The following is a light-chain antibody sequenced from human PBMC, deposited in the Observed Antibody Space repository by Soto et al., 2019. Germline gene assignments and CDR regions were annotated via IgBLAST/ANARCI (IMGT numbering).Light chain of an antibody. J-gene: IGLJ1*01. V-gene: IGLV2-8*01. Sequence: QSVLTQPPSASGSPGQTVTISCTGANSDVGSYNFVSWYQQHPGRAPKLLIYGVSKRPSGVPDRFSGSKSGNTASLTVSGLQAEDEADYYCSSYAGTNTRYLFGSGTKVTVL. CDR1: NSDVGSYNF. CDR3: SSYAGTNTRYL. CDR2: GVS.